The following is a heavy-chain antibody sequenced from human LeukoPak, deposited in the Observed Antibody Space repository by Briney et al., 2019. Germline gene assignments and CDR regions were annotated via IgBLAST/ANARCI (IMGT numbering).Heavy chain of an antibody. V-gene: IGHV4-59*01. Sequence: SETLSLTCTVSGGSISSYYWSWIRQPPGKGLEWIGYSYYSGSTNYNPFLKSRVTISLDTSKNQFSLKLNSLTAADTAVYYCARGGLSSGWYGWGQGTLVTVSS. CDR3: ARGGLSSGWYG. CDR1: GGSISSYY. J-gene: IGHJ4*02. CDR2: SYYSGST. D-gene: IGHD6-19*01.